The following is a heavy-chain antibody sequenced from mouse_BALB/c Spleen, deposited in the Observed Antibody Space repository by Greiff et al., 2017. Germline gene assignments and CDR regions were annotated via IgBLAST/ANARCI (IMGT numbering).Heavy chain of an antibody. Sequence: VQGVESGPGLVAPSQSLSITCTVSGFSLTSYGVHWVRQPPGKGLEWLGVIWAGGSTNYNSALMSRLSISKDNSKSQVFLKMNSLQTDDTAMYYCARPFITTATYAMDYWGQGTSVTVAS. CDR3: ARPFITTATYAMDY. D-gene: IGHD1-2*01. J-gene: IGHJ4*01. CDR1: GFSLTSYG. V-gene: IGHV2-9*02. CDR2: IWAGGST.